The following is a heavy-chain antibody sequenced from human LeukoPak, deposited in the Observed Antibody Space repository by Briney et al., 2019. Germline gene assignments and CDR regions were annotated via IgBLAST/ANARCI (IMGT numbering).Heavy chain of an antibody. Sequence: GGSLGLSCAASGFTFSSYGMHWVRQAPGKGLEWVAVTWYDGSNKYYADSVKGRFTISRDNSKNTLYLQMNSLRAEDTAVYYCARGGYYFDYWGQGTLVTVSS. CDR1: GFTFSSYG. J-gene: IGHJ4*02. D-gene: IGHD3-10*01. CDR2: TWYDGSNK. CDR3: ARGGYYFDY. V-gene: IGHV3-33*01.